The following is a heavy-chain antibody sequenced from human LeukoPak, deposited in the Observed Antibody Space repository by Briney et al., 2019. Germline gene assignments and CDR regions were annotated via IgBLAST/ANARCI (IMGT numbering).Heavy chain of an antibody. CDR1: GFSFDDYA. J-gene: IGHJ6*02. Sequence: AGGSLRLSCAASGFSFDDYAMNWVRQAPGKGLEWVSGVNWNGETTGYGDSVQGRFTISRDNAKNSLYLQMNSLRAEDTAVYYCARVERRVVPAAPYYYYYGMDVWGQGTTVTVSS. D-gene: IGHD2-2*01. V-gene: IGHV3-20*04. CDR2: VNWNGETT. CDR3: ARVERRVVPAAPYYYYYGMDV.